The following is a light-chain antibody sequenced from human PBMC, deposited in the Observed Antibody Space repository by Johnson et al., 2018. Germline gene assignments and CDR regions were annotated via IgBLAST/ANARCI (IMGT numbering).Light chain of an antibody. Sequence: QSVLTQPPSVSAAPGQKVTISCSGSSSNIGNNYVSWYQQLPGTAPKLLIYENNKRPSGIPDRFSGSKSGTSATLGITGLQTGDEDDYYCGTWDSRLSAGNVFGTGTKVTVL. V-gene: IGLV1-51*02. J-gene: IGLJ1*01. CDR2: ENN. CDR1: SSNIGNNY. CDR3: GTWDSRLSAGNV.